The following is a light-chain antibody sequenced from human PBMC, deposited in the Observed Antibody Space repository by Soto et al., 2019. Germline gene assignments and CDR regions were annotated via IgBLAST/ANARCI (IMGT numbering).Light chain of an antibody. V-gene: IGKV3-15*01. CDR2: GAS. J-gene: IGKJ2*01. CDR1: QSVGSN. CDR3: QQYHNWPPQYT. Sequence: EIVMTQSPASLSVSPGDGATLSCWASQSVGSNVAWYQQKPGQGPRLLIHGASTRAAGVPARFSGSGSGTDFTLTISSPQSEDFAVYYCQQYHNWPPQYTFGQGTKLQIK.